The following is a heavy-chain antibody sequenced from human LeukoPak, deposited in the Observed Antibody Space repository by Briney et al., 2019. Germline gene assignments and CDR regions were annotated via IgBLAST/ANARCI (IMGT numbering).Heavy chain of an antibody. J-gene: IGHJ4*02. CDR3: ARTGYTYGTPLNY. D-gene: IGHD5-18*01. Sequence: GGSLRLSCAASGFTVSSNYMSWVRQAPGKGLEWVSVIYSGGSTYYADSVKGRFTISRDNSKNTVYLQMSSLRAEDTAVYYCARTGYTYGTPLNYWGQGTLVTVSS. CDR2: IYSGGST. V-gene: IGHV3-53*01. CDR1: GFTVSSNY.